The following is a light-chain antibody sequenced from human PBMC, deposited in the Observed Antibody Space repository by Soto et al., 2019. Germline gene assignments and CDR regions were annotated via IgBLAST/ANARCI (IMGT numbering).Light chain of an antibody. J-gene: IGKJ4*01. CDR3: QQYGSSP. CDR2: GAS. V-gene: IGKV3-20*01. Sequence: EIVLTQSPGTLSLSPGERATLSCRASQSVSSSYLAGYQQKPGQAPRLLIYGASSRATDIPDRFSGSGSGTDFTHIISRLELEDFAVYYCQQYGSSPFGGGTKVEIK. CDR1: QSVSSSY.